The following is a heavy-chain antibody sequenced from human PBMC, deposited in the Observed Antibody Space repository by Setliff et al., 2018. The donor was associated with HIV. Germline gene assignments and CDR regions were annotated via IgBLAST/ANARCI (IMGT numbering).Heavy chain of an antibody. D-gene: IGHD1-26*01. CDR3: AKSRESYSGVDYFDY. J-gene: IGHJ4*02. CDR1: GYTFTSYY. Sequence: ASVKVSCKASGYTFTSYYMHWVRQAPGQGLEWMGIINPSGGSTSYAQKFQGRVTMTRDTSISTAYMELSRLRSDDTAVYYCAKSRESYSGVDYFDYWGQGTLVTVSS. CDR2: INPSGGST. V-gene: IGHV1-46*01.